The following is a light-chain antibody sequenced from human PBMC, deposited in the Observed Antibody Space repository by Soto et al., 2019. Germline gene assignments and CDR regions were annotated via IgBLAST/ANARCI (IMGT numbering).Light chain of an antibody. J-gene: IGKJ1*01. CDR3: QHSYNTPLT. V-gene: IGKV1-39*01. CDR2: DAS. Sequence: IEVTQSPSSLAASLGDRVSVTCRASQTIGTYVNWYRQKSGAAPELLIYDASTLQSGVPSRFRGGASGTDFTLTISSLQLDDFATYYCQHSYNTPLTFGQGTKVDIK. CDR1: QTIGTY.